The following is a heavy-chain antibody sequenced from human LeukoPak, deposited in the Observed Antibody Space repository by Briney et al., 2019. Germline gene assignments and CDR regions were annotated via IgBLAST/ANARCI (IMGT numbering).Heavy chain of an antibody. CDR3: ARVPYGDSQGY. CDR1: GFTVSKNY. Sequence: GGSLRLXCAASGFTVSKNYMSWVRQAPGKGLEWVSVIYSGGSTYNADSVKGRFTISRDNSKNTLYLQMNSLRAEDTAVYYCARVPYGDSQGYWGQGTLVTVSS. V-gene: IGHV3-53*01. J-gene: IGHJ4*02. CDR2: IYSGGST. D-gene: IGHD4-17*01.